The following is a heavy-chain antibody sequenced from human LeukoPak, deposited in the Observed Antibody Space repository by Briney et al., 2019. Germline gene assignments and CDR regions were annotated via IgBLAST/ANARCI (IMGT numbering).Heavy chain of an antibody. CDR3: ARDGYCSSTSCYSYYYGMDV. V-gene: IGHV3-30-3*01. J-gene: IGHJ6*01. Sequence: GGSLRLSCAASGFTFSSYAMHWVRQAPGKGLEWVAVISYDGSNKYYADSVKGRFTISRDNSKNTLYLQMNSLRAEDTAVYYCARDGYCSSTSCYSYYYGMDVWGKGPRSPSPQ. D-gene: IGHD2-2*03. CDR2: ISYDGSNK. CDR1: GFTFSSYA.